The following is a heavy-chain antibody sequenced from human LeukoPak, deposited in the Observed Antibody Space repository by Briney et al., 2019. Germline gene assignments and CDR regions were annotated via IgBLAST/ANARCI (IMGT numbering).Heavy chain of an antibody. CDR3: ARLDYGERSGQFDY. D-gene: IGHD4-17*01. V-gene: IGHV4-4*09. CDR1: GGSISSYY. J-gene: IGHJ4*02. Sequence: PSETLSLTCTVSGGSISSYYWSWVRQPPGKGLEWIGYIYTSGSTNYNPSLKSRVTISVDTSKNQFSLKLSSVTAADTAVYYCARLDYGERSGQFDYWGQGTLVTVSS. CDR2: IYTSGST.